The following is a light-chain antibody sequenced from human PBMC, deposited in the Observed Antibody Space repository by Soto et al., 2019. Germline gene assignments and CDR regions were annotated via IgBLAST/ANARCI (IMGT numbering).Light chain of an antibody. CDR2: EVS. CDR1: SSDVGGFNY. V-gene: IGLV2-14*01. J-gene: IGLJ2*01. Sequence: QSVLTQPASVSGSPGQSITLSCTGTSSDVGGFNYVSWYQQHPGKAPKLIIYEVSNRPSGVSNRFSASKSGNTASLTISGLQAGYEADYYCSSYTGSSTLVVFGGGTKLTVL. CDR3: SSYTGSSTLVV.